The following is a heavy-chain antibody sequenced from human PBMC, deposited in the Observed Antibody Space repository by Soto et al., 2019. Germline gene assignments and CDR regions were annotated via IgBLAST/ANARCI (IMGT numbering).Heavy chain of an antibody. CDR3: ARARWYDAFDV. D-gene: IGHD2-15*01. J-gene: IGHJ3*01. Sequence: SETLSLTCAVSGFFISSGNYWGWIRKPPGKGLEWIGSIFHGGNTYYNPSLKSRVTISVDMSKNQFSLKLNSVTAADTAVYYRARARWYDAFDVWGQGTVVTVSS. V-gene: IGHV4-38-2*01. CDR1: GFFISSGNY. CDR2: IFHGGNT.